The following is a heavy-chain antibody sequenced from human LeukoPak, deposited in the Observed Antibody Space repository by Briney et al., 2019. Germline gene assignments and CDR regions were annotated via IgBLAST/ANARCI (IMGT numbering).Heavy chain of an antibody. J-gene: IGHJ5*02. CDR3: ARSVGWSYELDP. Sequence: SETLSLTCTVSGGSIRNYYWTWIRQPPAKGLEWIGYIYSSGSTGYNPSLGGRVTISLDMSKNQFSLRLTSVTAAGTAMYYCARSVGWSYELDPWGQGTLVTVSS. D-gene: IGHD6-19*01. CDR2: IYSSGST. V-gene: IGHV4-59*01. CDR1: GGSIRNYY.